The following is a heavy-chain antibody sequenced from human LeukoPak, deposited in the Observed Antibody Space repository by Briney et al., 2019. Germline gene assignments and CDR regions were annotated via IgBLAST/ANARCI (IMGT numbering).Heavy chain of an antibody. CDR1: GFSVSTNY. J-gene: IGHJ5*02. CDR2: IFTNGNT. CDR3: ARDHYGLTSYPNP. D-gene: IGHD3-10*01. V-gene: IGHV3-66*01. Sequence: GGSLRLSCAASGFSVSTNYMSWVRQAPGKGLEWVSVIFTNGNTKYAGSVKGRFTISRDNSKNMLYLQMNSLRAEDTAVYYCARDHYGLTSYPNPWGQGTLVTVSS.